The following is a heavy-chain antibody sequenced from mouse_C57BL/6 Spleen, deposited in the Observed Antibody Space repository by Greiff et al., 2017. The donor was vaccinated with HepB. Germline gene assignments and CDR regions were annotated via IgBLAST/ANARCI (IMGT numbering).Heavy chain of an antibody. D-gene: IGHD2-3*01. CDR2: INYDGSST. J-gene: IGHJ4*01. CDR1: GFTFSDYY. Sequence: EVQLVESEGGLVQPGSSMKLSCTASGFTFSDYYMAWVRQVPEKGLEWVANINYDGSSTYYLDSLKSRFIISRDNAKNILYLQMSSLKSEDTATYYCARDGDGLMDYWGQGTSVTVSS. CDR3: ARDGDGLMDY. V-gene: IGHV5-16*01.